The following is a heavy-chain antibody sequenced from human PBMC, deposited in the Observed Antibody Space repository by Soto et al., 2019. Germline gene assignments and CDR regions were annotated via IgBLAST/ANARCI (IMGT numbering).Heavy chain of an antibody. J-gene: IGHJ4*02. V-gene: IGHV1-69*18. CDR2: IVPIFETL. D-gene: IGHD6-19*01. Sequence: QVQLVQSGAELKKPGSSVKVSCKASGATFSGYAINWVRQAPGQGLEWLGRIVPIFETLNYAERFQGRVAITADESTTTVYMELTNLTHEDTAVYYCVVMGNVAVSNPRSFDYWGQGTQVTVSS. CDR1: GATFSGYA. CDR3: VVMGNVAVSNPRSFDY.